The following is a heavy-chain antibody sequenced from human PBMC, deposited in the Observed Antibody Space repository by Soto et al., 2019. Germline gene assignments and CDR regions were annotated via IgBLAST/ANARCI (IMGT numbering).Heavy chain of an antibody. J-gene: IGHJ6*02. CDR2: INPNSGGT. Sequence: GASVKVSCKASGYTFTGYYMHWVRQAPGQGLEWMGWINPNSGGTNYAQKFQGWVTMTRDTSISTAYMELSRLRSDDTAVYYCARENGNYYYGMDVWGQGTTVTVS. CDR3: ARENGNYYYGMDV. V-gene: IGHV1-2*04. CDR1: GYTFTGYY.